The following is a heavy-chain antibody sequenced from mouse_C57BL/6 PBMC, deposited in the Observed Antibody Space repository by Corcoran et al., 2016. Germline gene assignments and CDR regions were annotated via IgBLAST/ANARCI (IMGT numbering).Heavy chain of an antibody. Sequence: QIQLQQSGPELVKPGASVKISCKASGYTFTDYYINWVKQRPGQGLEWIGWIYPGSGNTKYNEKFKGKATLTVDTSSSSAYMQLSSLTSEDSAVYFCARQQIYYGNPYAMDYWGQGTSVTVSS. V-gene: IGHV1-84*01. D-gene: IGHD2-1*01. CDR2: IYPGSGNT. CDR1: GYTFTDYY. CDR3: ARQQIYYGNPYAMDY. J-gene: IGHJ4*01.